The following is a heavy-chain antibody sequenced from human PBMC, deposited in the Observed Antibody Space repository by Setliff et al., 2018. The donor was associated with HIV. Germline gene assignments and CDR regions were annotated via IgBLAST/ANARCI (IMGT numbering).Heavy chain of an antibody. Sequence: GGSLRLSCAASGFTFSSYAMSWVRQAPGKGLEWVSVIYSGGSSTYYADSVKGRLTISRDNSNNTLYLQMNSLTHEDTAVYHCARYSSSWHTFDYWGQGALVTVSS. D-gene: IGHD6-13*01. CDR3: ARYSSSWHTFDY. CDR2: IYSGGSST. V-gene: IGHV3-23*03. CDR1: GFTFSSYA. J-gene: IGHJ4*02.